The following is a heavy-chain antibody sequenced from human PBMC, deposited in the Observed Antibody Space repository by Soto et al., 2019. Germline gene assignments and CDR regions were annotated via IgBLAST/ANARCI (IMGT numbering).Heavy chain of an antibody. CDR1: GGSISSYY. CDR2: IYYSGST. J-gene: IGHJ5*02. CDR3: ARGSGSEIGVSWFDP. Sequence: PSETLSLTCTVSGGSISSYYWSWIRQPPGKGLEWIGYIYYSGSTNYNPSLKSRVTISVDTSKNQFSLKLSSVTAADTAVYYCARGSGSEIGVSWFDPWGQGTLVTVSS. V-gene: IGHV4-59*01. D-gene: IGHD3-10*01.